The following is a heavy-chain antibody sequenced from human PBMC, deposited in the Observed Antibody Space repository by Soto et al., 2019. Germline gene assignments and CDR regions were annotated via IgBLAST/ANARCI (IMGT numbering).Heavy chain of an antibody. CDR3: ARGSSSYYDYGMDV. Sequence: SETLSLTCVVSGDSISRGGYSWTWTRQPPGKALEWIGNIYDSGSTSYNPSLKSRVTISVDRSKNQFSLKLTSVTAADTAVYFCARGSSSYYDYGMDVWGQGTTVTVSS. V-gene: IGHV4-30-2*01. CDR2: IYDSGST. J-gene: IGHJ6*02. CDR1: GDSISRGGYS. D-gene: IGHD6-6*01.